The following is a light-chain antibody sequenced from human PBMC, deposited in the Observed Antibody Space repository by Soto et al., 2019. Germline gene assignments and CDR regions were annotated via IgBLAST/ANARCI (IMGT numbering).Light chain of an antibody. J-gene: IGKJ2*01. CDR2: KAS. CDR1: QSISSW. V-gene: IGKV1-5*03. CDR3: QQYSSLPYT. Sequence: DIQMTQSPSTLSASVGDRVTITCRASQSISSWLAWYQQKPGKSPKLLIYKASSLESGVPSRFSGSGSGTEFTLTINNLQPDDFATYYCQQYSSLPYTFGQGTKLEI.